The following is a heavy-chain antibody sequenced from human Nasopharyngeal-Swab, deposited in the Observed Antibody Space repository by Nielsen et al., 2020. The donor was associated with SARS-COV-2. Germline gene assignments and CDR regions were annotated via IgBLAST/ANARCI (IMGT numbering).Heavy chain of an antibody. V-gene: IGHV3-30*03. D-gene: IGHD1-26*01. CDR2: ISYDGSNK. J-gene: IGHJ4*02. CDR3: ARSSERVGATSPGDY. Sequence: VRERPGEGLEWVAVISYDGSNKYYADSVKGRFTISRDNSKNTLYLQMNSLRAEDTAVYYCARSSERVGATSPGDYWGQGTLVTVSS.